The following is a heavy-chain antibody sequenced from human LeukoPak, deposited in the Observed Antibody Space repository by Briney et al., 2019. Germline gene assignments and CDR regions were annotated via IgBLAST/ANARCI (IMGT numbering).Heavy chain of an antibody. CDR2: IYYSGST. CDR3: ARDRFVMVYAIANWFDP. D-gene: IGHD2-8*01. Sequence: PSETLSLTCTVSGGSISSSSYYWGWIRQPPGKGLEWIGSIYYSGSTYYNPSLKSRVTISVDTSKNQFSLKLSSVTAADTAVYYCARDRFVMVYAIANWFDPWGQGTLVTVSS. J-gene: IGHJ5*02. CDR1: GGSISSSSYY. V-gene: IGHV4-39*07.